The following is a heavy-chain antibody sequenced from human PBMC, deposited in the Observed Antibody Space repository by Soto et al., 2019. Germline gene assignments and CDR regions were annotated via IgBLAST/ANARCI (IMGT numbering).Heavy chain of an antibody. D-gene: IGHD6-19*01. CDR3: AKDYSQWPYYFDY. V-gene: IGHV3-21*04. J-gene: IGHJ4*02. CDR2: ISSSSSYI. CDR1: GFTFSSYS. Sequence: GGSLRLSCAASGFTFSSYSMNWVRQAPGKGLEWVSSISSSSSYIYYADSVKGRFTISRDNAKNSLYLQMNSLRAEDTAVYYCAKDYSQWPYYFDYWGQGTLVTVSS.